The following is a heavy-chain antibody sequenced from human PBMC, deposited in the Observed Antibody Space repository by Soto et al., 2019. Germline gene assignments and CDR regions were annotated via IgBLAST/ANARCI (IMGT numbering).Heavy chain of an antibody. CDR3: ARQQWLYYYYGMDV. V-gene: IGHV1-18*01. CDR1: GYTFTSYG. CDR2: ISAYNGNT. Sequence: GASVKVSCKASGYTFTSYGISWVRQAPGQGLEWMGWISAYNGNTNYAQKLQGRVTMTTDTSTSTAYMELRSLRSDDTAVYYCARQQWLYYYYGMDVWGQGTRVTVSS. D-gene: IGHD6-19*01. J-gene: IGHJ6*02.